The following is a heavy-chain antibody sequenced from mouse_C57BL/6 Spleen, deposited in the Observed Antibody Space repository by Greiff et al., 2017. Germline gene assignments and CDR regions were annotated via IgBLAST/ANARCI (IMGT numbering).Heavy chain of an antibody. Sequence: QVQLKQSGAELMKPGASVKLSCKATGYTFTGYWIEWVKQRPGHGLEWIGEILPGSGSTNYNEKFKGKATFTADTSSNTAYMQLSSLTTEDSAIYYCARGGIYYGNSAWFAYWGQGTLVTVSA. V-gene: IGHV1-9*01. CDR1: GYTFTGYW. CDR2: ILPGSGST. J-gene: IGHJ3*01. D-gene: IGHD2-1*01. CDR3: ARGGIYYGNSAWFAY.